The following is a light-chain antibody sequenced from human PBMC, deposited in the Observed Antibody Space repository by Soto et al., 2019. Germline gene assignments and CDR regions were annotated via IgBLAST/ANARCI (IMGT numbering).Light chain of an antibody. Sequence: DVVMTQSPLSLPVTLGQPASISCRSSQSLVYSDGNTYLNWFQQRPGQSPRRLIYKVSNRDSGVPDRLSGSRSGTDFTLKISRVEAEDVGVYYCMQGRHWPPMYTFGQGTKLEIK. CDR2: KVS. J-gene: IGKJ2*01. CDR3: MQGRHWPPMYT. CDR1: QSLVYSDGNTY. V-gene: IGKV2-30*01.